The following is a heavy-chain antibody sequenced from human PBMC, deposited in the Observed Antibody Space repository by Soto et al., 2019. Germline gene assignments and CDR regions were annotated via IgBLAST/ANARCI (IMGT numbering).Heavy chain of an antibody. CDR3: VQTTGWPGFAF. Sequence: EVQLVESGGGLIQPGGSLRLSCAASGFAVSSKYMTWVRQAPGKGLEWVSVIYGGGTTYYADSVKGRFTISRDTSKNMLYLQMYSLRAEDTAVYYCVQTTGWPGFAFWGQGTLVTVSS. CDR1: GFAVSSKY. V-gene: IGHV3-53*01. D-gene: IGHD6-19*01. CDR2: IYGGGTT. J-gene: IGHJ4*02.